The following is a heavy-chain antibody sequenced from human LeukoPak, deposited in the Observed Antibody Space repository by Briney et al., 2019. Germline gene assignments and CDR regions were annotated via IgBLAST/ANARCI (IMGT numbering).Heavy chain of an antibody. CDR3: ARDVPSPDSTDLDY. Sequence: GGSLRLSCAASGFTVSSNSMTWVRQAPGKGLEWVSVIYSGGSTYYADSVKGRFTISRDNSKNTLYLQMNSLRADDTAVYYCARDVPSPDSTDLDYWGQGTLVTVSS. D-gene: IGHD2/OR15-2a*01. V-gene: IGHV3-66*01. J-gene: IGHJ4*02. CDR1: GFTVSSNS. CDR2: IYSGGST.